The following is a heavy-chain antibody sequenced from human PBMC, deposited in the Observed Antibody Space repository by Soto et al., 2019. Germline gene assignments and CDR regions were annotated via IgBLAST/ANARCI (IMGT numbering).Heavy chain of an antibody. V-gene: IGHV4-39*01. CDR2: IYYSGST. CDR3: AGWGRAAGTDWWFDP. CDR1: GGSISSSSFH. Sequence: QLQLQESGPGLVKPSETLSLTCTVSGGSISSSSFHWGWIRQPPGKGLEWIGSIYYSGSTYYSPSLKSRVTXAXXXAXXEFLLTPLPVTAADTAVYSCAGWGRAAGTDWWFDPWGQGTLVTVSS. D-gene: IGHD3-9*01. J-gene: IGHJ5*02.